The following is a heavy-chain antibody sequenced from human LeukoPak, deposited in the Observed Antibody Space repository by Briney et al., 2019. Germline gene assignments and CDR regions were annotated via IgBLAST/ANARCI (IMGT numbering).Heavy chain of an antibody. CDR2: INHSGST. CDR1: GGSFSGYF. CDR3: ARGPKPKSITMVRGVNFQRTKNWFDP. Sequence: PSETLSLTCAVYGGSFSGYFWSWLHQPPGKGLEWIGEINHSGSTNYNPSLKSRVTISVDTSKNQFSLKLNSVTAADTAVYFCARGPKPKSITMVRGVNFQRTKNWFDPWGQGTLVIVSS. D-gene: IGHD3-10*01. V-gene: IGHV4-34*01. J-gene: IGHJ5*02.